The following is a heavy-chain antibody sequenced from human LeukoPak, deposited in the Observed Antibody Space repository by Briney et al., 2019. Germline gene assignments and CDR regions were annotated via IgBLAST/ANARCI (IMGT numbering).Heavy chain of an antibody. D-gene: IGHD2-2*02. J-gene: IGHJ4*02. CDR2: IYYSGST. V-gene: IGHV4-59*01. Sequence: MSSETLSLTCTVSGASISSYYWSWIRQPPGKGLEWIGYIYYSGSTNYNPSLKSRVTISVDTSKNQFSLKLSSVTAADTAVYYCAAGSEYCSSTSCYTLRYWGQGTLVTVSS. CDR1: GASISSYY. CDR3: AAGSEYCSSTSCYTLRY.